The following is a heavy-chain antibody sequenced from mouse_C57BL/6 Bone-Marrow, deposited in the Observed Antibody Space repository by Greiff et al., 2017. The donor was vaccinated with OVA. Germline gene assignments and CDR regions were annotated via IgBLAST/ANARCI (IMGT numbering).Heavy chain of an antibody. CDR2: ISSGNSAI. Sequence: EVKVVESGGGLVKPGGSLKLSCAASGFTFSDYGMHWVRQAPGQGLEWVAYISSGNSAINYADTVKGRFTISRDNAKTTLCLQMTSRRSEDTAMYYCATSNWYYFDYWGQGTTLTVSS. J-gene: IGHJ2*01. CDR3: ATSNWYYFDY. CDR1: GFTFSDYG. D-gene: IGHD4-1*01. V-gene: IGHV5-17*01.